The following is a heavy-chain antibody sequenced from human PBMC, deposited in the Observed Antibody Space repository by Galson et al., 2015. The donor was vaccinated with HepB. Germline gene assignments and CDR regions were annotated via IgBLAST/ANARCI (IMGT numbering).Heavy chain of an antibody. CDR2: ISAYNGNT. Sequence: SVKVSCKASGYTFTSYGISWVRQAPGQGLEWMGWISAYNGNTNYAQKLQGRVTMTTDTSTSTAYMELRSLRSDDTAVYYCAGSYDSSGYYVGRFDPWGQGTLVTVSS. CDR3: AGSYDSSGYYVGRFDP. V-gene: IGHV1-18*04. J-gene: IGHJ5*02. CDR1: GYTFTSYG. D-gene: IGHD3-22*01.